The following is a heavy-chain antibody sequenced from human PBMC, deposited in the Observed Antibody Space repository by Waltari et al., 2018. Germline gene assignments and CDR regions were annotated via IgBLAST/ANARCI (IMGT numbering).Heavy chain of an antibody. CDR2: VRGDGKS. J-gene: IGHJ4*02. CDR3: ARDRGRGPYLDT. D-gene: IGHD1-26*01. Sequence: QLQLQESGPGLVKPSGTLSLTCDVSVDSLSSTDCWSWVRQSPQTGQEGVGPVRGDGKSNYTPSFARRVTTSLDTSKNQFSLNLNLAAAADTAMYYCARDRGRGPYLDTWGPGTPVTVSP. CDR1: VDSLSSTDC. V-gene: IGHV4-4*02.